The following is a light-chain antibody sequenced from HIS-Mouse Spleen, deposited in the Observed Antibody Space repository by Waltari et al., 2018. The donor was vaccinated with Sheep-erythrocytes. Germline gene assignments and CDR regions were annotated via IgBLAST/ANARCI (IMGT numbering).Light chain of an antibody. CDR2: EGS. J-gene: IGLJ3*02. CDR1: SSDVGSYNL. V-gene: IGLV2-23*01. CDR3: CSYAGSSTPWV. Sequence: QSALTQPASVSGSPGQSITISCTGTSSDVGSYNLVSWYQQHPGKAPKLMIYEGSKRPLGVSNRVSGFKSCNTASLTISGLQAEGEADYYCCSYAGSSTPWVFGGGTKLTVL.